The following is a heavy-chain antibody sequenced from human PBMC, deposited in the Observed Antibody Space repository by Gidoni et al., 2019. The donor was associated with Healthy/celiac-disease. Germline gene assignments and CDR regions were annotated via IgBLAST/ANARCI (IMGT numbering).Heavy chain of an antibody. CDR1: GYTFTSYY. CDR2: INPSGGST. V-gene: IGHV1-46*01. CDR3: AREMRSLGYYYDSSGYYYSDGMDV. J-gene: IGHJ6*02. Sequence: QVQLVQSGAEVKKPGASVKVSCKASGYTFTSYYMHWVRQAPGQGLEWMGIINPSGGSTSYAQKFQGRVTMTRDTSTSTVYMELSSLRSEDTAVYYCAREMRSLGYYYDSSGYYYSDGMDVWGQGTTVTVSS. D-gene: IGHD3-22*01.